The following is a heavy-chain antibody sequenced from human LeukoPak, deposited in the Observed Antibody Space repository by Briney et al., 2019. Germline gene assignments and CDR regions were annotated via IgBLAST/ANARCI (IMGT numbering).Heavy chain of an antibody. J-gene: IGHJ4*02. CDR2: IYTSGST. V-gene: IGHV4-61*02. D-gene: IGHD3-10*01. CDR1: GGSISSGSFY. Sequence: PSETLSLTCTVSGGSISSGSFYWTWIRQPAGKGLEWIGRIYTSGSTNYNPSLKSRVTISVDTSKNQFSLKLSSVTAADTAVYYCARSPRGYYGSGSLYYFDYWGQGTLVTVSS. CDR3: ARSPRGYYGSGSLYYFDY.